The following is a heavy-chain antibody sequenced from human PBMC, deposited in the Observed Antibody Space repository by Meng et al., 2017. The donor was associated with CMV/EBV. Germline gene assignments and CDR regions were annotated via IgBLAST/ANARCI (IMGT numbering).Heavy chain of an antibody. CDR3: ARTYYDFWSGYYGADAFDI. Sequence: ASVQVSCKASGCTFTAYYMHWVRQAPGQRLEWMGWINPNSGGTNYAQKFQGRVTMTRDTSISTAYMELSRLRSDDTAVYYCARTYYDFWSGYYGADAFDIWGQGTTVTVSS. D-gene: IGHD3-3*01. J-gene: IGHJ3*02. CDR2: INPNSGGT. V-gene: IGHV1-2*02. CDR1: GCTFTAYY.